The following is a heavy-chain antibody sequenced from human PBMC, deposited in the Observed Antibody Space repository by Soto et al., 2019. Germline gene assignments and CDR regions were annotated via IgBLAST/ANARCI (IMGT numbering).Heavy chain of an antibody. D-gene: IGHD2-15*01. CDR1: GFTFSNYA. CDR3: AKYRSGVAVAATNY. J-gene: IGHJ4*02. CDR2: ISGSGDET. V-gene: IGHV3-23*01. Sequence: EVHLLESGGDLVQPGGSLRLSCAASGFTFSNYAMNWVRQAPGKGLEWDSSISGSGDETYYADSVKGRFTISRDNSNNTLSLQMNSLRAEDTAVYYCAKYRSGVAVAATNYWGQGTLVTVSS.